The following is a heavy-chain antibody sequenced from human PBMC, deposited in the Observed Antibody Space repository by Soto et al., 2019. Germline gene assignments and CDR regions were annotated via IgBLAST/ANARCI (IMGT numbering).Heavy chain of an antibody. Sequence: LSLTCTVSGGSISYYYWNWIRQSAGKGLEWIGRIYSSGSTNYNPSLRSRISMSIDTSKNQFSLKVRAVSAADTAVYYCARDYGSGSYYTFDYWGQGTQVTVSS. CDR2: IYSSGST. J-gene: IGHJ4*02. V-gene: IGHV4-4*07. D-gene: IGHD3-10*01. CDR1: GGSISYYY. CDR3: ARDYGSGSYYTFDY.